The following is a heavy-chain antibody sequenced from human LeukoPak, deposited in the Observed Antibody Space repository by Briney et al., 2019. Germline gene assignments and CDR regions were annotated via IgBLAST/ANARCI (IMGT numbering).Heavy chain of an antibody. CDR2: VIPILGIA. V-gene: IGHV1-69*04. J-gene: IGHJ5*02. D-gene: IGHD6-19*01. CDR1: GGTFSSYA. CDR3: ARASESSGWYRGVGWFDP. Sequence: SVKVSCKASGGTFSSYAISWVRQAPGQGLEWMGRVIPILGIANYAQKFQGGVTITADKSTSTAYMELSSPRSEDTAVYYCARASESSGWYRGVGWFDPWGQGTLVTVSS.